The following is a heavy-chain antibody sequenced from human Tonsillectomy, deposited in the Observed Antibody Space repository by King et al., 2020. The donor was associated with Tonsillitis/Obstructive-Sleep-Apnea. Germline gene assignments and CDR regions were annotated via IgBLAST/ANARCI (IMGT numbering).Heavy chain of an antibody. CDR2: IWYDGSNK. D-gene: IGHD3-3*01. CDR1: GFTFSSYG. Sequence: QLVQSGGGVVQPGRSLRLSCAASGFTFSSYGMHWVRQAPGKGLEWVAVIWYDGSNKYYADSVKGRFTISRDNSKNTLYLQMNSLRAEDTAVYYCARGPFECVYYFDYWGQGTLVTVSS. CDR3: ARGPFECVYYFDY. J-gene: IGHJ4*02. V-gene: IGHV3-33*01.